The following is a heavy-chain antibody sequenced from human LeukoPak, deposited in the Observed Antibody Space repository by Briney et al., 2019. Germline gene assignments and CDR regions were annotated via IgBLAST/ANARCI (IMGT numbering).Heavy chain of an antibody. J-gene: IGHJ1*01. CDR2: INHSGST. V-gene: IGHV4-39*07. CDR1: GGSISSSSYY. Sequence: SETLSLTCTVSGGSISSSSYYWGWIRQPPGKGLEWIGEINHSGSTNYNPSLKSRVTISVDTSKNQFSLKLSSVTAADTAVYYCARGLDGSYREYFQHWGQGTLVTVSS. D-gene: IGHD1-26*01. CDR3: ARGLDGSYREYFQH.